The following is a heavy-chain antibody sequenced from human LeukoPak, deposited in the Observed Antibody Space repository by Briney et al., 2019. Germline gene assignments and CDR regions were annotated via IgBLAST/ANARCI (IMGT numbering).Heavy chain of an antibody. D-gene: IGHD6-19*01. Sequence: GGSLRLSCAASGFTFSSYAMSWVRQAPGKGLEWVSAISGSGGSTYYADSVKGRFTISRDNAKNSLYLQMNSLRAEDTAVYYCASKTGLAGVDYWGQGTLVTVSS. CDR1: GFTFSSYA. CDR2: ISGSGGST. V-gene: IGHV3-23*01. CDR3: ASKTGLAGVDY. J-gene: IGHJ4*02.